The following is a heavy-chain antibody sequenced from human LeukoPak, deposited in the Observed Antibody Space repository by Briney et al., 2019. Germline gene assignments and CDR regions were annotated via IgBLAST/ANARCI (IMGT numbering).Heavy chain of an antibody. CDR3: ARTPVEMATTTPMPFDY. CDR2: IIPIFGTA. V-gene: IGHV1-69*13. CDR1: GGTFSSYA. D-gene: IGHD5-24*01. J-gene: IGHJ4*02. Sequence: SVKVSCKASGGTFSSYAISWVRRAPGQGLEWMGGIIPIFGTANYAQKFQGRVTITADESTSTAYMELSSLRSEDTAVYYCARTPVEMATTTPMPFDYWGQGTLVTVSS.